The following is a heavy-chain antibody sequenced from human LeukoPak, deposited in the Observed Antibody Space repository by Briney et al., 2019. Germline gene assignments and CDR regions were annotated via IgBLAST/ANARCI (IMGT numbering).Heavy chain of an antibody. CDR1: GGSFCGYY. V-gene: IGHV4-34*01. J-gene: IGHJ6*04. CDR2: INHSGST. D-gene: IGHD6-19*01. Sequence: SETLSLTCAVYGGSFCGYYWSWIRQPPGKGLEWIGEINHSGSTNYNPSLKSRVTISVDTSKNQFSLKLSSVTAADTAVYYCAYGARAVAGRSYYYYYGMDVWGKGTTVTVSS. CDR3: AYGARAVAGRSYYYYYGMDV.